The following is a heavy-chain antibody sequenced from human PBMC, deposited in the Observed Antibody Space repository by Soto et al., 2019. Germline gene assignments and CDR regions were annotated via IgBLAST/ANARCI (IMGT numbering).Heavy chain of an antibody. J-gene: IGHJ6*02. CDR1: GGSISSSSYY. D-gene: IGHD6-6*01. CDR2: IYYSGST. V-gene: IGHV4-39*01. CDR3: ARGAAARPFYYYGMDV. Sequence: PSETLSLTCTVSGGSISSSSYYWGWIRQPPGKGLEWIGSIYYSGSTYYNPSLKSRVTISVDTSKNQFSLKLSSVTAADTAVYYCARGAAARPFYYYGMDVWGQGTTVT.